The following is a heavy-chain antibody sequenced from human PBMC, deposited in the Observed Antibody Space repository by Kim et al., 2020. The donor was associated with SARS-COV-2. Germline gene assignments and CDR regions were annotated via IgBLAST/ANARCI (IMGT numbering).Heavy chain of an antibody. Sequence: KLQGRVTMTTDTSTSTAYMELRSLRSDDTAVYYCARGAAAGTGYYYGMDVWGQGTTVTVSS. V-gene: IGHV1-18*01. D-gene: IGHD6-13*01. CDR3: ARGAAAGTGYYYGMDV. J-gene: IGHJ6*02.